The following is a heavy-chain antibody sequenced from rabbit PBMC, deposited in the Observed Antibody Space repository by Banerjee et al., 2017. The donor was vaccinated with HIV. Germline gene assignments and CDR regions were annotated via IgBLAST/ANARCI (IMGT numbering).Heavy chain of an antibody. CDR3: ARGAGSDYYVTYFNL. V-gene: IGHV1S40*01. CDR1: GFSFSNYYY. D-gene: IGHD8-1*01. J-gene: IGHJ4*01. Sequence: QSLEESGGDLVKPGASLTLTCTASGFSFSNYYYMCWVRQAPGKGLEWIACIYGGSSSSTYYATWVNGRFTISKTSSTTVTLQMTSLTAADTATYFCARGAGSDYYVTYFNLWGPGTLVTVS. CDR2: IYGGSSSST.